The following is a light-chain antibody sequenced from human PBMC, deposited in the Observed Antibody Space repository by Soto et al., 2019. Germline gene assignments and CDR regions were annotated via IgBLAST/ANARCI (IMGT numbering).Light chain of an antibody. V-gene: IGKV3-20*01. CDR1: QNLGTLY. CDR2: TAS. CDR3: QQYGSSPPLS. Sequence: IVLTQSPGTLSLSRVERGTLSCRASQNLGTLYLAWFQQNSGQAPRLIIHTASISATGIPDRFSGSGSGTDLSLTISRLETEDFAAYYCQQYGSSPPLSFGGGTKVDIK. J-gene: IGKJ4*01.